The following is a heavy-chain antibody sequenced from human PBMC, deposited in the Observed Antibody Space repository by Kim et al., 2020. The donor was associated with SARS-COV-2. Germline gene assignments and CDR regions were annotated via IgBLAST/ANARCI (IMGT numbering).Heavy chain of an antibody. CDR2: K. V-gene: IGHV3-30*01. J-gene: IGHJ4*02. D-gene: IGHD3-3*01. Sequence: KYYADSVKGRFTISRDNSKNTLYLQMNSLRAEDTAVYYCAGFWSGYYLDYWGQGTLVTVSS. CDR3: AGFWSGYYLDY.